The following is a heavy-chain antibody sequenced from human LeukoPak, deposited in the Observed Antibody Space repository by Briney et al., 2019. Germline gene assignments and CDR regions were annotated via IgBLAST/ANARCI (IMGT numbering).Heavy chain of an antibody. CDR2: IYHSGST. Sequence: SETLSLTCAVSGGSISSSNWWSWVRQPPGKGLEWIGEIYHSGSTNYNPSLKSRVTISVDKSKNQFSLKLSSVTAADTAVCYCARDTAMVPYYFDYWGQGTLVTVSS. CDR3: ARDTAMVPYYFDY. D-gene: IGHD5-18*01. J-gene: IGHJ4*02. CDR1: GGSISSSNW. V-gene: IGHV4-4*02.